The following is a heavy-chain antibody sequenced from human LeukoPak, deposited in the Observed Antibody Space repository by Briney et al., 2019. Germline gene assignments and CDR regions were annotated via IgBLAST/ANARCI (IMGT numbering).Heavy chain of an antibody. CDR2: IKQDGSEK. CDR1: GFTFDSNS. Sequence: PGGSLRLSCAASGFTFDSNSMSWVRQAPGKGLEWVANIKQDGSEKYYVDSVKGRFTISRDNAKNSLYLQMNSLRAEDTAVYYCAKNWGSLDYWGPGTLVTVSS. V-gene: IGHV3-7*01. D-gene: IGHD7-27*01. CDR3: AKNWGSLDY. J-gene: IGHJ4*02.